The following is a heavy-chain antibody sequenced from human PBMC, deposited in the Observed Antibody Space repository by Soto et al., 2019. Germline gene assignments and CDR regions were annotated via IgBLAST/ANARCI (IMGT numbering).Heavy chain of an antibody. CDR3: ARQRGYCSGGSCYRYWYFDL. V-gene: IGHV4-39*01. Sequence: PSETLSLTCNVSGGSTRSLTYFWGWIRQPPGKALEWIGGIYYTGSTYHNPSLKRRLTISVDTSKNQFSLRLSSVTAADTAVYYCARQRGYCSGGSCYRYWYFDLWGRGTLVTVSS. CDR1: GGSTRSLTYF. CDR2: IYYTGST. D-gene: IGHD2-15*01. J-gene: IGHJ2*01.